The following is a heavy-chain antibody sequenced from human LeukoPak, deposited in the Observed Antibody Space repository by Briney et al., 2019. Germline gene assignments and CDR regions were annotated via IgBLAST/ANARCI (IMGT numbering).Heavy chain of an antibody. CDR2: IYASGST. CDR3: ARASRGAYEFDSSGHNFYYYMDV. J-gene: IGHJ6*03. CDR1: GSSVSSLS. Sequence: SETLSLTCSVSGSSVSSLSWSWIRQSAGKGLEWIGHIYASGSTDYNPSLKSRVSMSVDTSKNQFPLKLRSVNAADTAMYYCARASRGAYEFDSSGHNFYYYMDVWGIGTAVIVSS. V-gene: IGHV4-4*07. D-gene: IGHD3-22*01.